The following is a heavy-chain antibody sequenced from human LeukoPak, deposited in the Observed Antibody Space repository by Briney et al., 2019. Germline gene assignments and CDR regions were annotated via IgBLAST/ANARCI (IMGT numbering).Heavy chain of an antibody. CDR3: ASFYRVVAAA. J-gene: IGHJ4*02. V-gene: IGHV4-39*01. D-gene: IGHD2-15*01. CDR1: GGSISSSSYY. Sequence: SKTLSLTCTVSGGSISSSSYYWGWIRQPPGKGLEWIGSIYYSGSTYYNPSLKSRVTISVDTSKNQFSLKLSSVTAADTAVYYCASFYRVVAAAWGQGTLVTVSS. CDR2: IYYSGST.